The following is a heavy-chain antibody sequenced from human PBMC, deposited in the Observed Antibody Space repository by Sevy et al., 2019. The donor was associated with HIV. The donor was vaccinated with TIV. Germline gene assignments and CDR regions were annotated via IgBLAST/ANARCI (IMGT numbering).Heavy chain of an antibody. J-gene: IGHJ6*02. D-gene: IGHD2-15*01. CDR1: GYTFTSYG. CDR3: ARDGYRSGGSCYLNYYYGMDV. V-gene: IGHV1-18*01. CDR2: ISAYNGNT. Sequence: ASVKVSCKASGYTFTSYGISWVRQAPGQGLEWMGWISAYNGNTNYAQKLQGRVTMTTDTSTSTAYMELRSLRSDDTAVYYCARDGYRSGGSCYLNYYYGMDVWGQGTTVTVSS.